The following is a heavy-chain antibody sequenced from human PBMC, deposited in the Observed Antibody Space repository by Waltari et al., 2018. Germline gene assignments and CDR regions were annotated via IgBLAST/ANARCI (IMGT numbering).Heavy chain of an antibody. CDR3: ASSIAAAVEYYYGMDV. J-gene: IGHJ6*02. Sequence: QVQLQESGPGLVKPSQTLSLTCTVSGGSISSGSYYWSWIPQPAGKGLEWIGRIYTSGSTNYNPSLKSRVTISVDTSKNQFSLKLSSVTAADTAVYYCASSIAAAVEYYYGMDVWGQGTTVTVSS. CDR1: GGSISSGSYY. D-gene: IGHD6-13*01. V-gene: IGHV4-61*02. CDR2: IYTSGST.